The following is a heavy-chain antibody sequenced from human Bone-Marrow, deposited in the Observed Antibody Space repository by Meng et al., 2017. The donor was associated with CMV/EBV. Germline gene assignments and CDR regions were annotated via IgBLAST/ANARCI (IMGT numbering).Heavy chain of an antibody. Sequence: GGSLRLSCAASGFTFSSYSMNWVRQAPGKGLEWVSSITSSSSYIFYADSVKGRFTISRDSAKDSLYLQMNSLRAEDTAVYYCARDLHWGCFDYWGRGTLVTVSS. CDR3: ARDLHWGCFDY. J-gene: IGHJ4*02. CDR2: ITSSSSYI. CDR1: GFTFSSYS. V-gene: IGHV3-21*01. D-gene: IGHD7-27*01.